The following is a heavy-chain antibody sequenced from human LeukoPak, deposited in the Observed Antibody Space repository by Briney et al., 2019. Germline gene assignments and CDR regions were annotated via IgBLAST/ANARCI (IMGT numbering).Heavy chain of an antibody. CDR3: AKVDTDGYYGMDV. CDR1: GFTFSSYA. J-gene: IGHJ6*02. Sequence: GGSLRLSCAASGFTFSSYAMGWVRQAPGKGLEWVSAISGSGGSTYYADSVKGRFTISRDNSKNTLYLQMNSLRAEDTAVYYCAKVDTDGYYGMDVWGQGTTVTVSS. V-gene: IGHV3-23*01. CDR2: ISGSGGST. D-gene: IGHD5-18*01.